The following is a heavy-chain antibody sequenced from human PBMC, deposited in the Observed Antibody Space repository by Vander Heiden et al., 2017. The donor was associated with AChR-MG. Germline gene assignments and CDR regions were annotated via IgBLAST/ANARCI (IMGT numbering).Heavy chain of an antibody. J-gene: IGHJ4*02. CDR1: GGTFRSYA. CDR3: ASEGYCSSTSCYKSTGNSSGSLPFY. Sequence: QVQLVQSGAAVKKPGSSVKVSCKASGGTFRSYAISWVRPAPGQGLGWMGGIIPIFGTANYAQKFQGRVTITADKSTSTAYMELSSLRSEDTAVYYCASEGYCSSTSCYKSTGNSSGSLPFYWGQGTLVTVSS. V-gene: IGHV1-69*06. D-gene: IGHD2-2*02. CDR2: IIPIFGTA.